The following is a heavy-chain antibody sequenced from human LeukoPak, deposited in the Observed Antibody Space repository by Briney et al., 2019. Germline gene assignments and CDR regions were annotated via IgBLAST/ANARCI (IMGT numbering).Heavy chain of an antibody. CDR2: ISCSSSYT. J-gene: IGHJ4*02. Sequence: PGGSLRLSCAASGFTFSDYYMSWIRQAPGKGLEWASYISCSSSYTNYADSVKGRFTISRDNAKNSLYLQMNSLRAEDTAVYYCARPLRYSSGWETTYDYWGQGTLVTASS. CDR1: GFTFSDYY. V-gene: IGHV3-11*06. D-gene: IGHD6-19*01. CDR3: ARPLRYSSGWETTYDY.